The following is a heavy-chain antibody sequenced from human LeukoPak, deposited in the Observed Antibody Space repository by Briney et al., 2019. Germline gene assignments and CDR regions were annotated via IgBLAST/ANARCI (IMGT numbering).Heavy chain of an antibody. CDR3: ASGLITMVRGIIS. V-gene: IGHV4-34*01. Sequence: PSETLSLTCGVYGGSFSGYYWSWIRQPPGKGLEWIGEINHRGSTNYTPSLKSRVTISVDTSKNQFSLKLSSVTAADTAVYYCASGLITMVRGIISWGQGTLVTVSS. CDR2: INHRGST. D-gene: IGHD3-10*01. CDR1: GGSFSGYY. J-gene: IGHJ5*02.